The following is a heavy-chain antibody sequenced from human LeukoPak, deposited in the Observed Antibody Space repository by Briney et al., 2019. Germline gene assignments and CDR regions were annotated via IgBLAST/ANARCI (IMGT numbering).Heavy chain of an antibody. CDR1: GGTFSSYA. Sequence: GASVKVSCKASGGTFSSYAISWVRQAPGQGLEWMGGIIPIFGTANYAQKFQGRVTITADESTSTAYMELSSLRSEDTAVYYCAKPFRGVILDYWGQGTLVTVSS. V-gene: IGHV1-69*13. D-gene: IGHD3-10*01. CDR2: IIPIFGTA. CDR3: AKPFRGVILDY. J-gene: IGHJ4*02.